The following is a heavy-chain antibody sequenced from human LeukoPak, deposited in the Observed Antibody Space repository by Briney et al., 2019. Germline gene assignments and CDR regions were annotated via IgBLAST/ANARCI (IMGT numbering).Heavy chain of an antibody. CDR1: GFSLSTSGMC. Sequence: SGPTLVNPTQTLTLTCTLSGFSLSTSGMCVSWIRQPPGKALEWLARIDWDDDKYYSTSLKTRLTISKDTSKNQVVLTMTNMDPVDTATYYCARTRNSFGWNYESDYWGQGTLVTVSS. V-gene: IGHV2-70*11. J-gene: IGHJ4*02. CDR2: IDWDDDK. D-gene: IGHD1-7*01. CDR3: ARTRNSFGWNYESDY.